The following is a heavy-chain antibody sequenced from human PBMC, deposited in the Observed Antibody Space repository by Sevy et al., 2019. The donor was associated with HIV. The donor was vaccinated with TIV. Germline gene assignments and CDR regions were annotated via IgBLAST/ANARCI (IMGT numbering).Heavy chain of an antibody. CDR3: ARGANYYDSSGSQPNFDY. CDR1: GFTFSSYG. D-gene: IGHD3-22*01. V-gene: IGHV3-33*01. J-gene: IGHJ4*02. Sequence: GGSLRLSCAASGFTFSSYGMHWVRQAPGKGLEWVALIWYDGSSKYYADSVKGRFTLSRDNSKNTLYLQMNSLRAEDNAVYYCARGANYYDSSGSQPNFDYWGQGTLVTVSS. CDR2: IWYDGSSK.